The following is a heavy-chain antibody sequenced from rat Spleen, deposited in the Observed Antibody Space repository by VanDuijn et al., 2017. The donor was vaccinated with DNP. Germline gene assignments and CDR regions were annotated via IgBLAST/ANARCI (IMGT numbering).Heavy chain of an antibody. V-gene: IGHV5S23*01. J-gene: IGHJ4*01. CDR3: TTSEAYTTDA. CDR1: GFTFSNYD. Sequence: EVQLVESGGGLLQPGRSLKLSCAASGFTFSNYDMAWVRQAPTKGLEWVASITNSGGSTYYPDSVKGRFTISRDNAKSTLYLQMDSLRSEDTATYYCTTSEAYTTDAWGQGTSVTVSS. CDR2: ITNSGGST. D-gene: IGHD1-6*01.